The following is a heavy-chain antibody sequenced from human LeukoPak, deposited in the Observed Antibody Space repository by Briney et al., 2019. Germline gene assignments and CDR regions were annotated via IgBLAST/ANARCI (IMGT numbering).Heavy chain of an antibody. CDR2: ISSSGGTK. Sequence: GGSLRLSCAPPGFTFTTYAMSWVRQAPGKGLEWISTISSSGGTKYYADSVKGRFTVSRDNSKNTLYLQMNSLRAEDTAVYYCAKDDYYDSHTIDYWGQGTLVTVSS. D-gene: IGHD3-22*01. CDR3: AKDDYYDSHTIDY. V-gene: IGHV3-23*01. J-gene: IGHJ4*02. CDR1: GFTFTTYA.